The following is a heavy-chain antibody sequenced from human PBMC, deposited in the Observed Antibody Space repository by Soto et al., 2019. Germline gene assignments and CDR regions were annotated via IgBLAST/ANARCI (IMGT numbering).Heavy chain of an antibody. D-gene: IGHD3-16*02. Sequence: QVQLQESGPGLVKSSGTLSLTCAVSGGSISSSNWWSWVRQPPAKGLEWIGQIFHSGSTNYNPSLKSRVTISVDKSKNLFSLKLTSVTAADTAVYYCARRPSYRYLVDFWGQGTLVTVSS. CDR1: GGSISSSNW. CDR2: IFHSGST. V-gene: IGHV4-4*02. CDR3: ARRPSYRYLVDF. J-gene: IGHJ4*02.